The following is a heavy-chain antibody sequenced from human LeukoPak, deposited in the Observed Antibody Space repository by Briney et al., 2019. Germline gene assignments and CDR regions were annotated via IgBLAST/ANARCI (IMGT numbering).Heavy chain of an antibody. CDR3: ARDVNSSGWFAY. Sequence: GGSLRLSCAASGFTVSSNYMSWVRQAPGKGLEWVSVIYSGGSTYYADSVKGRFTISRDNSKNTLYLQMNSPRAEDTAVYYCARDVNSSGWFAYWGQGTLVTVSS. V-gene: IGHV3-66*01. J-gene: IGHJ5*01. D-gene: IGHD6-19*01. CDR2: IYSGGST. CDR1: GFTVSSNY.